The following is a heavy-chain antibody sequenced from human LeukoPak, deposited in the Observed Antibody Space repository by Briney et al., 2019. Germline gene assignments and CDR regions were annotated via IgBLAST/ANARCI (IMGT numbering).Heavy chain of an antibody. J-gene: IGHJ5*02. Sequence: SETLSLTCTVSGGSISSYYWSWIRQPPGKGLEWIGYIYYSGSTNYNPSPKSRVTISVDTSKNQFSLKLSSVTAADTAVYYCARGGYCSSTSCPGFDPWGQGTLVTVSS. CDR2: IYYSGST. CDR3: ARGGYCSSTSCPGFDP. V-gene: IGHV4-59*01. D-gene: IGHD2-2*01. CDR1: GGSISSYY.